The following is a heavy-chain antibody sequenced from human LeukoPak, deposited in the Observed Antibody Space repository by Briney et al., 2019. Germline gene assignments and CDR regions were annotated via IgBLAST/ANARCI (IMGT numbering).Heavy chain of an antibody. CDR2: ISGSGAIT. V-gene: IGHV3-23*01. D-gene: IGHD4-23*01. CDR3: ARGTYGGNSGVPFDY. Sequence: GGSLRLSCAASGFTFSNYAMNWVRQAPGKGLEWVSGISGSGAITYYADSLKGRFTISRDNAKNTLYLQMNSLRAEDTAVYYCARGTYGGNSGVPFDYWGQGTLVTVSS. CDR1: GFTFSNYA. J-gene: IGHJ4*02.